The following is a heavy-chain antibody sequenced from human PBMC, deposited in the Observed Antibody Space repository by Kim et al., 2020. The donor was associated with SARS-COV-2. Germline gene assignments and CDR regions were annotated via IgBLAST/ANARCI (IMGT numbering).Heavy chain of an antibody. CDR1: GDSIRSGDHY. CDR3: ARASKQWEDYFDY. CDR2: IYYTGST. Sequence: SETLSLTCTVSGDSIRSGDHYWSWVRQHPVKGLEWIGFIYYTGSTYYNPSLKSRVTISVDTSKNQFSLNLASVTAADTAVYYCARASKQWEDYFDYWGQGTLVTVSS. J-gene: IGHJ4*02. D-gene: IGHD1-26*01. V-gene: IGHV4-31*03.